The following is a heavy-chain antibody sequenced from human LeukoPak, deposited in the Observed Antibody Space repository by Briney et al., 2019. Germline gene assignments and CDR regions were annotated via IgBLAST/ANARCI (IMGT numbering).Heavy chain of an antibody. CDR2: IYSGGST. V-gene: IGHV3-66*02. D-gene: IGHD3-3*01. Sequence: GGSLRLSCAASGFTVSSNYMSWVRQAPGKGLEWVSVIYSGGSTYYADSVKGRFTISRDNSKNTLYLQMNSLRAEDTAVYYCARDPRYYDFWSGYHDYWGQGTLVTVSS. J-gene: IGHJ4*02. CDR1: GFTVSSNY. CDR3: ARDPRYYDFWSGYHDY.